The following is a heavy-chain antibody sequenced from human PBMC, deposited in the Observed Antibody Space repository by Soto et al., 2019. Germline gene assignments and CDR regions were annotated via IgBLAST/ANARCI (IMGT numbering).Heavy chain of an antibody. CDR2: MNPNSGNT. V-gene: IGHV1-8*01. Sequence: ASVKVSCKASGYTFTSYDINWVRQATGQGLEWMGWMNPNSGNTGYAQKFQGRVTMTRNTSISTAYMELSSLRSEDTAVYYCARGATVTDNDAFDIWGQGTVVTVSS. J-gene: IGHJ3*02. CDR1: GYTFTSYD. CDR3: ARGATVTDNDAFDI. D-gene: IGHD4-4*01.